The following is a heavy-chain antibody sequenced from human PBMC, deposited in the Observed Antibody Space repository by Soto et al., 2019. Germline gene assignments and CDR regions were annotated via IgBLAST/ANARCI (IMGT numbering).Heavy chain of an antibody. CDR3: ARERIVTAHAGRGTLYNHFGVDV. V-gene: IGHV4-30-4*08. CDR2: VSSNDTS. J-gene: IGHJ6*02. Sequence: PSETLSLTFSVSGGSLSTSDSYWSCIRKVPWKGLESIFYVSSNDTSSYHPSLESRLTISLYSSKNRFSLKLTSMPAADAAVYFCARERIVTAHAGRGTLYNHFGVDVCAQGTTVTVSS. D-gene: IGHD3-10*01. CDR1: GGSLSTSDSY.